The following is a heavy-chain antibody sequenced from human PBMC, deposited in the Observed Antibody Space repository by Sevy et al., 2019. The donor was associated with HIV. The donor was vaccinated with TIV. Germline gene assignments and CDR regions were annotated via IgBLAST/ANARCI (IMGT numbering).Heavy chain of an antibody. CDR2: IWYDGSNK. Sequence: GGSLRLSCAASAFNFSIYGMHWVRQAPDKGLEWVALIWYDGSNKYYADSVKGRFTISRDNSKSTLYLQMNSLRAEDTAVYYSARGRDYGNFDYWGQGTLVTVSS. CDR3: ARGRDYGNFDY. V-gene: IGHV3-33*01. D-gene: IGHD4-17*01. J-gene: IGHJ4*02. CDR1: AFNFSIYG.